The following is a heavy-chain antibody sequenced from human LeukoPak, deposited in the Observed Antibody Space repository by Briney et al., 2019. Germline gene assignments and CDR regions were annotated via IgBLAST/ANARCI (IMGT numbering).Heavy chain of an antibody. D-gene: IGHD5-18*01. Sequence: GGSLRLSCTASGFTLSSFGMHWVRQAPGKGLEWVAVVSDDGSNTYYADSVKGRFTISRDNSKNTLYLQLNSLRAEDTAVYYCAKDADTATIIFWYFDLWGRGTLVTVSS. CDR1: GFTLSSFG. CDR2: VSDDGSNT. V-gene: IGHV3-30*18. CDR3: AKDADTATIIFWYFDL. J-gene: IGHJ2*01.